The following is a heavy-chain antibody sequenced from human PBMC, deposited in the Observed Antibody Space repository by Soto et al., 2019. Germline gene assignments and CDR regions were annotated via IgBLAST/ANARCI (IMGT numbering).Heavy chain of an antibody. D-gene: IGHD1-26*01. Sequence: SETLSLTCAVSGYSISSGYYWGWTRQPPGKGLEWIGSIYHSGSTYYNPSLKSRVTISVDTSKNQFSLKLSSVTAADTAVCYCARDLVVGEGMDVWGQGTTVTVSS. CDR2: IYHSGST. V-gene: IGHV4-38-2*02. CDR3: ARDLVVGEGMDV. J-gene: IGHJ6*02. CDR1: GYSISSGYY.